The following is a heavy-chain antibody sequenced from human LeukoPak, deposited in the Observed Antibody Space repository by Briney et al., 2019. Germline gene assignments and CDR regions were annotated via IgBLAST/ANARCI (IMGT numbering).Heavy chain of an antibody. V-gene: IGHV3-74*01. CDR1: GFAFSRYW. J-gene: IGHJ4*02. CDR2: VNGDGSTT. Sequence: GGSLRLSCAASGFAFSRYWMHWVRQAPGKGLVWVSRVNGDGSTTTYADSVKGRFTISRDNAKNTLYLQMNSLRAEDTAVYYCARRAGAYSHPYNYWGQGTLVTVSS. D-gene: IGHD4/OR15-4a*01. CDR3: ARRAGAYSHPYNY.